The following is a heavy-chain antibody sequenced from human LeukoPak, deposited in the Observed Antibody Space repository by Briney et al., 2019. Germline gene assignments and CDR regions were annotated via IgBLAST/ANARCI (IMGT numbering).Heavy chain of an antibody. Sequence: PGGSLRLSCAASGFTVSSNYMSWVRQAPGKGLEWVSVIYRGGSTYYADSVKGRFTISRDNSKNTLYLQMNSLRAEDTAVYYCARETFYYYGSSGYYGIFDYWGQGTLVTVSS. D-gene: IGHD3-22*01. CDR1: GFTVSSNY. V-gene: IGHV3-66*01. CDR2: IYRGGST. J-gene: IGHJ4*02. CDR3: ARETFYYYGSSGYYGIFDY.